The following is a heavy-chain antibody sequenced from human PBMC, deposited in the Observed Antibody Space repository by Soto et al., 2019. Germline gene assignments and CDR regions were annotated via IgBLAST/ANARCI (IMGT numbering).Heavy chain of an antibody. D-gene: IGHD1-20*01. CDR3: AKDLSPITGHYYYYGMDV. V-gene: IGHV3-30*18. CDR1: GFTFSSYG. CDR2: ISYDGNNK. J-gene: IGHJ6*02. Sequence: GGSTRLSCAASGFTFSSYGMHWVRQAPGKGLEWVAVISYDGNNKYYADSVKGRFTISRDNSKNTLYLQMNSLRGEDTAVYYCAKDLSPITGHYYYYGMDVWGQGTTVTVSS.